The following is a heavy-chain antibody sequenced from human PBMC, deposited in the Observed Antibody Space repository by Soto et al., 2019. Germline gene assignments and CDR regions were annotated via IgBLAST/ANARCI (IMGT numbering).Heavy chain of an antibody. CDR1: GFTFSDYY. CDR3: ARDPRHSIAEPYYFDY. CDR2: ISSSSYT. Sequence: QVQLVESGGGLVKPGGSLRLSCAASGFTFSDYYMSWIRQAPGKGLEWVSYISSSSYTNYADSVKGRFTIARDNDKNSLYLQMNSLRAEATAVYYCARDPRHSIAEPYYFDYWGQGTLVTVSS. V-gene: IGHV3-11*06. D-gene: IGHD6-6*01. J-gene: IGHJ4*02.